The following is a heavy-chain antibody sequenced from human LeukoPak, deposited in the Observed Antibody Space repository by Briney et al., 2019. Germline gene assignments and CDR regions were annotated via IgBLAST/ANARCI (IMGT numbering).Heavy chain of an antibody. CDR2: INSDMTTT. V-gene: IGHV3-74*01. CDR3: ARGGNAIDY. CDR1: GFTFSSYW. J-gene: IGHJ4*02. Sequence: GGSLRLSCAASGFTFSSYWMHWVRQAPGKGLVWVSHINSDMTTTTYADSVKGRFTISRDNAKNTLYLQMNSLRAEDTAVYYCARGGNAIDYWGQGTLVTVSS. D-gene: IGHD4-23*01.